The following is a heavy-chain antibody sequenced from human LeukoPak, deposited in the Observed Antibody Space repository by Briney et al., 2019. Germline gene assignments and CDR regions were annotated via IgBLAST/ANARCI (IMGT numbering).Heavy chain of an antibody. CDR1: GYTFINNW. Sequence: VASVKVSCKASGYTFINNWMHWVRQAPGQGLEWIGLINPTGTGTLYAQKFQGRVTMTRDMSTSTDYMELSSLRSEDTAVYYCARDGGYSGYDWRGLSLDYWGQGTLVTVSS. J-gene: IGHJ4*02. CDR2: INPTGTGT. D-gene: IGHD5-12*01. CDR3: ARDGGYSGYDWRGLSLDY. V-gene: IGHV1-46*01.